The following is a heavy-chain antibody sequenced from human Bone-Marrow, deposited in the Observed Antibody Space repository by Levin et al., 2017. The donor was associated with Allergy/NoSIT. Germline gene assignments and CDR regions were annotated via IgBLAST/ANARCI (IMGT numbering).Heavy chain of an antibody. V-gene: IGHV3-48*02. CDR3: ARPDCRGTSCYYFFDS. CDR1: GFTFSRYS. J-gene: IGHJ4*02. Sequence: GGSLRLSCAASGFTFSRYSMNWVRQAPGRGLEWVSYISRSSSTISYADSVKGRFTISRDNAKNSLYLQMNSLRDEDTAVYYCARPDCRGTSCYYFFDSWGQGTLVTVSS. CDR2: ISRSSSTI. D-gene: IGHD2-2*01.